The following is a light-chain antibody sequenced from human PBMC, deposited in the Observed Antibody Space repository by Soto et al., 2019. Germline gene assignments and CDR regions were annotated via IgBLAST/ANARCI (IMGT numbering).Light chain of an antibody. CDR1: ESVYIT. CDR3: QQYSSWPLT. Sequence: EKVMTQSPAILSASPGERATLSCRASESVYITLAWYQQKPGQAPRLLIYGASTRATGIPARFSGSVSGTEFTLTISSLQSEDFAVYYCQQYSSWPLTFGGGTKVEIK. V-gene: IGKV3-15*01. J-gene: IGKJ4*01. CDR2: GAS.